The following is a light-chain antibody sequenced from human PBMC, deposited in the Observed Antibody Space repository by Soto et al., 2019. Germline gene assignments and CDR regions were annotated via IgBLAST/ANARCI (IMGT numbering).Light chain of an antibody. Sequence: QAVVTQPPSASGSPGQSVTISCTGTSSDVGGYNYVSWYQQHPGKAPKLMIYEVSKRPSGVPDRLSGSKSGNTASLTVSGLQAEDEADYYCSSYAGSNNFVVFGGGTQLTVL. J-gene: IGLJ2*01. CDR1: SSDVGGYNY. CDR3: SSYAGSNNFVV. CDR2: EVS. V-gene: IGLV2-8*01.